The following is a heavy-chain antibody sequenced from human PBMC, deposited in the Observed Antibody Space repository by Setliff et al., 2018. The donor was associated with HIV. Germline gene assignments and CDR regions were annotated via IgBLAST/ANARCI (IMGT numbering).Heavy chain of an antibody. V-gene: IGHV4-4*07. CDR3: ARQTATGTSATFDS. J-gene: IGHJ4*02. Sequence: SETLSLTCTVSGGSISGDFWTWIRQPAGEGLEWIGRTHASGTTQCEPSLKDRCSMSIDTSKNQFSLKLSSVTAADTAVYYCARQTATGTSATFDSWGQGSLVTVSS. D-gene: IGHD2-21*02. CDR1: GGSISGDF. CDR2: THASGTT.